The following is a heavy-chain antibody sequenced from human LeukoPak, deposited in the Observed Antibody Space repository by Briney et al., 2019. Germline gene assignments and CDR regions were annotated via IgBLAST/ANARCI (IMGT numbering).Heavy chain of an antibody. CDR3: ARENGIAVAGTNLGWFDP. D-gene: IGHD6-19*01. CDR2: IYYSGST. Sequence: SETLSLTCTVSGGSISSYYWSWIRQPPGKGLEWIGYIYYSGSTNYNPSLKSRVTISVDTSKNQFSLKLSSVTVADTAVYYCARENGIAVAGTNLGWFDPWGQGTLVTVSS. CDR1: GGSISSYY. J-gene: IGHJ5*02. V-gene: IGHV4-59*01.